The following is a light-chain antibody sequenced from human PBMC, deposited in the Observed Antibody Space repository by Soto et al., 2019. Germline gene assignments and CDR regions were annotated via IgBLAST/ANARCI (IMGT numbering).Light chain of an antibody. CDR1: QSVSSN. V-gene: IGKV3-15*01. J-gene: IGKJ1*01. CDR2: GAS. CDR3: HQYGGSPPT. Sequence: EIVMTHSPPTVSVSPCERATLSSRASQSVSSNLAWYQQRPGQAPRLLIYGASTRAAGIPARFSGSGSGTEFTLTISSLQSEDFAVYHCHQYGGSPPTFGHGTKVDIK.